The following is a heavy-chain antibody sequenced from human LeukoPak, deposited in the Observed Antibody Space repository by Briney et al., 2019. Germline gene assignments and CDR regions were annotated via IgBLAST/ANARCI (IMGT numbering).Heavy chain of an antibody. D-gene: IGHD3-3*01. V-gene: IGHV1-2*06. CDR1: GGTFSSYA. Sequence: ASVKVSCEASGGTFSSYAISWVRQAPGQGLEWMGRINPNSGGTNYAQKFQGRVTMTRDTSISTAYMELSRLRSDDTAVYYCARALRFLEWWEDYYYMDVWGKGTTVTVSS. CDR3: ARALRFLEWWEDYYYMDV. CDR2: INPNSGGT. J-gene: IGHJ6*03.